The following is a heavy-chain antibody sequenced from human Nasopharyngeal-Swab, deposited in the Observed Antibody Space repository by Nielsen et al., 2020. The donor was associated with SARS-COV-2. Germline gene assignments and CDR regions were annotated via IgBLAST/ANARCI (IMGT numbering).Heavy chain of an antibody. CDR2: ISYDGSNK. V-gene: IGHV3-30*03. J-gene: IGHJ4*02. CDR3: ARGYSGYYYFDY. D-gene: IGHD5-12*01. Sequence: VRQAPGKGLEWVAVISYDGSNKYYEDSVKGRFTISRDNSKNTLYLQMNSLRAEDTAVCYCARGYSGYYYFDYWGQGTLVTVSS.